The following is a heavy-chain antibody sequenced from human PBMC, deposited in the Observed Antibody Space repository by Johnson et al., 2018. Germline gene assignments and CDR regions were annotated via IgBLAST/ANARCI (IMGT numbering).Heavy chain of an antibody. J-gene: IGHJ6*03. CDR2: INTEGNSA. CDR3: ASGYCGVRNCFYYYYSLVV. V-gene: IGHV3-74*01. CDR1: GFSFNKYW. Sequence: VQLQESGGAVVQPGGSLRLSCAASGFSFNKYWMHWVRQAPGKGLVWVSRINTEGNSANYADSVKGRFTISSDNAKNTLFLQRNSLRVEDTAIFYCASGYCGVRNCFYYYYSLVVWGRGTTVTVSS. D-gene: IGHD2-21*01.